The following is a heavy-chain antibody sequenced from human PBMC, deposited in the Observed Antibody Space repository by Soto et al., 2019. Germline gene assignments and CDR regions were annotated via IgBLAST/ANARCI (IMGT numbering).Heavy chain of an antibody. J-gene: IGHJ5*02. CDR3: ARHWAFAVAGSRFDP. D-gene: IGHD6-19*01. Sequence: PSETLSLTCTVSGGSINSDSYYWTWIRQPPGKGLEWIGSFLYSGNTYYNPSLKGRVTISVDTSKNQFSLKLNSVTAADTALYYCARHWAFAVAGSRFDPWGLGTLVTVSS. CDR1: GGSINSDSYY. V-gene: IGHV4-39*01. CDR2: FLYSGNT.